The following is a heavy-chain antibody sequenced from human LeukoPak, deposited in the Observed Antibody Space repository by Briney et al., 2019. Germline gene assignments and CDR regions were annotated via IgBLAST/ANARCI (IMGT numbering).Heavy chain of an antibody. CDR2: ISSSGGAT. Sequence: GGSLRLSCAASGFTFVTYAMSWVRQAPGRGLEWVSTISSSGGATYYADSVKGRFTVSRDNSKNTLYLQMSTLRAEDTAVYYCAKGGSSWSRWDYWGQGTLVTVSS. CDR1: GFTFVTYA. J-gene: IGHJ4*02. D-gene: IGHD6-13*01. V-gene: IGHV3-23*01. CDR3: AKGGSSWSRWDY.